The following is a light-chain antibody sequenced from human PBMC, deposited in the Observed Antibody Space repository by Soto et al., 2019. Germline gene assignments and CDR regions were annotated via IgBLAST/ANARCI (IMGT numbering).Light chain of an antibody. V-gene: IGLV2-23*01. J-gene: IGLJ3*02. CDR2: EAT. CDR1: TSDVGSYIF. Sequence: QSALTQPASVSGPPGQSITISCTGSTSDVGSYIFVSWYQQHPGKAPKLMIYEATKRPSGVSNRFSGSQSGNTASLTISGLQAEDEGDYHCCSYAGDSTWVFGGGTNVTVL. CDR3: CSYAGDSTWV.